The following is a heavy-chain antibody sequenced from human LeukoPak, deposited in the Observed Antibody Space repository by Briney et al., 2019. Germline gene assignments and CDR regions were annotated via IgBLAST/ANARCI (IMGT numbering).Heavy chain of an antibody. CDR3: ATLGGLYYESHGYPDFDH. D-gene: IGHD3-22*01. V-gene: IGHV4-34*01. CDR2: INQSGST. J-gene: IGHJ4*02. CDR1: GGSFSGYY. Sequence: SETLSLTCAVYGGSFSGYYWSWIRQPPGGGLEWLGEINQSGSTNYNPSLKSRVTISVEKFKNQFSLEVTSVTAADTAIYYCATLGGLYYESHGYPDFDHWGQGTLVTVSS.